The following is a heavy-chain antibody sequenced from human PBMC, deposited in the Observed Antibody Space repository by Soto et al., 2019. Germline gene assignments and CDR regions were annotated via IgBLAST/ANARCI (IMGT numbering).Heavy chain of an antibody. J-gene: IGHJ4*02. Sequence: QVQLVQSGAEVKKPGASVKVSCKASGNTCSGYYTHWVRQAPGQGLEWMGWINPNSVVTNDAQKCQGRVPVTRDTYISTAYMALRRIKSDDTAVYYWARTPYSRGWKPHFASWGQGTLVTVS. CDR2: INPNSVVT. D-gene: IGHD6-19*01. CDR1: GNTCSGYY. V-gene: IGHV1-2*02. CDR3: ARTPYSRGWKPHFAS.